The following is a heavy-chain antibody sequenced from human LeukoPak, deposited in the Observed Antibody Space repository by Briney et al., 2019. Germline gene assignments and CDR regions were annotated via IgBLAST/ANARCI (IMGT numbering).Heavy chain of an antibody. CDR1: GVSISRYY. CDR2: IYYSGST. CDR3: AKVTYGSGTYGAFDY. D-gene: IGHD3-10*01. Sequence: PSETLSLTCTVSGVSISRYYCSCGRQPPGKGLGWSGYIYYSGSTNYNPSLKSRVTISVDTSKNQFSLKLSSVTAADTAVYYCAKVTYGSGTYGAFDYWGQGTLVTVSS. V-gene: IGHV4-59*01. J-gene: IGHJ4*02.